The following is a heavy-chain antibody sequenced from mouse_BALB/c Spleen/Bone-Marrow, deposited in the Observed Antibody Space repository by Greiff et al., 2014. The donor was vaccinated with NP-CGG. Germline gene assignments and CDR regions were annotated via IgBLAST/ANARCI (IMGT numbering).Heavy chain of an antibody. J-gene: IGHJ4*01. CDR1: GFAFSSYD. D-gene: IGHD2-4*01. CDR2: ISSGGSYT. CDR3: ARQLITYAMDY. Sequence: EVQRVESGGGLVKPGGSLKLSCAASGFAFSSYDMSWVRQTPEKRLEWVATISSGGSYTYYPDSVKGRFTISRDNARNTLYLQMSSLRSEDTALYYCARQLITYAMDYWGQGTSVTVSS. V-gene: IGHV5-9*02.